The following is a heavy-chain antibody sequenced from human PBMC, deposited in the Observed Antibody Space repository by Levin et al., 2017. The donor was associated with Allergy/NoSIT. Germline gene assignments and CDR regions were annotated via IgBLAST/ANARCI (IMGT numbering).Heavy chain of an antibody. CDR1: GDSISNTDYY. V-gene: IGHV4-39*01. CDR3: ARLQYYYDSSGYLFDH. Sequence: SETLSLTCTVSGDSISNTDYYWGWIRQPPGKGLEWIASIFHSGTTSYKSSLRNRLTISIDTSKNQFSLKLLSVTAADTAVYYCARLQYYYDSSGYLFDHWGQGTLVTVSS. D-gene: IGHD3-22*01. J-gene: IGHJ5*02. CDR2: IFHSGTT.